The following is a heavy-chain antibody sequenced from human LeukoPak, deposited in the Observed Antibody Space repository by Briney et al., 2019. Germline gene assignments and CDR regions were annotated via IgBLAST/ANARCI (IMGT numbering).Heavy chain of an antibody. CDR2: INHSGST. CDR1: GGSFSGYY. CDR3: ATNKDWAEAD. Sequence: PSETLSHTCAVYGGSFSGYYSSWIRQPPGKGLEWIGEINHSGSTNYNPSLKSRVTISVDTSKNQFSLKVTSLTAADTAVYYCATNKDWAEADWGQGTLVIVSS. J-gene: IGHJ4*02. V-gene: IGHV4-34*01. D-gene: IGHD3/OR15-3a*01.